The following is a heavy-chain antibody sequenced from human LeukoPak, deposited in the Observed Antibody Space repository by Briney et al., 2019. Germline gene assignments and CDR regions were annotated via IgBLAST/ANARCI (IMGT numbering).Heavy chain of an antibody. CDR2: IYHSGST. CDR3: ARLAPYSYYYDSSGYRGYYYYYMDV. CDR1: GGSISSSHW. D-gene: IGHD3-22*01. J-gene: IGHJ6*03. Sequence: PSETLSLTCAVSGGSISSSHWWSWVRQPPGKGLEWIGEIYHSGSTNYNPSLKSRVTILEDKSKNQFSLKLSSVTAADTAVYYCARLAPYSYYYDSSGYRGYYYYYMDVWGKGTTVTISS. V-gene: IGHV4-4*02.